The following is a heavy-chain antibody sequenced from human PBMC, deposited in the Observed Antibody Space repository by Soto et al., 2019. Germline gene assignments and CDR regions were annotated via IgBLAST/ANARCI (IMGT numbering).Heavy chain of an antibody. CDR1: GGSISSGDYY. CDR3: ARVSRVDGYFDP. J-gene: IGHJ5*02. D-gene: IGHD5-12*01. Sequence: SETLSLTCTVSGGSISSGDYYWSWIRQPPGKGLEWIGYIYYSGSTYYNPSLKSRVTISVDTSKNQFSLKLSSVTAADTAVYYCARVSRVDGYFDPWGQGTLVTVSS. CDR2: IYYSGST. V-gene: IGHV4-30-4*01.